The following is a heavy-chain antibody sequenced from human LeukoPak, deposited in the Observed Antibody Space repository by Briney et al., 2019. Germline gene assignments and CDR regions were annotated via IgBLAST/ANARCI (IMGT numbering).Heavy chain of an antibody. V-gene: IGHV3-48*01. Sequence: GGSLRLSCAASGFTFSSYSMNWVRQAPGKGLEWVSYISSSSSTIYYADSVKGQFTISRDNSKNTLYLQMDSLSAEDTAVYYCAKDAGGSYYFDYWGQGTLVTVSS. CDR1: GFTFSSYS. J-gene: IGHJ4*02. D-gene: IGHD3-10*01. CDR3: AKDAGGSYYFDY. CDR2: ISSSSSTI.